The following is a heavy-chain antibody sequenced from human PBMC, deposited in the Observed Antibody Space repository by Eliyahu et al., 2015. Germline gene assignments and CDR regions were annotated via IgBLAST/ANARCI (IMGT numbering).Heavy chain of an antibody. CDR3: ATRVGSGFDP. CDR2: INAYXGYT. V-gene: IGHV1-18*01. CDR1: STSFSAXT. D-gene: IGHD3-10*01. Sequence: QVQLVQSGAEVRXPGAAVKXXCKTSSTSFSAXTFACMXXAPGQGLEWLGWINAYXGYTNYAQSLRDRVTMTTDTSTSTAFLELRGLTSGDTAVYYCATRVGSGFDPWGQGTLVSVSS. J-gene: IGHJ5*02.